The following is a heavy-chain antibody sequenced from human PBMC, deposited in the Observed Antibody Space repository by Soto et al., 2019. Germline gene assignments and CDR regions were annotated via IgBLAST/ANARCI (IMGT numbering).Heavy chain of an antibody. CDR2: ISGSGGRS. Sequence: GGSLRLSCAASGFTFSNYAMTWVRQGPGKGLEWVSGISGSGGRSYYADSVKGRFTISRDNSKSTLYLQMNSLRAEDTAVYYCTKNFYFDSWGQGTRVTVAS. CDR3: TKNFYFDS. J-gene: IGHJ4*02. CDR1: GFTFSNYA. V-gene: IGHV3-23*01.